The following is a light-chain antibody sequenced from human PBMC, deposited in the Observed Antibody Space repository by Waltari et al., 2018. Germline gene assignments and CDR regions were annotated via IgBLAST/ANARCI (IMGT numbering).Light chain of an antibody. Sequence: EIVMTQSPATLSVSPGERATLSCRASQSVSSNLAWYQQNPGQAPRLLIYGAFTRATGIPARFSGSGSGTDFTLTIDSMQSEDFAVYYCQQYNNWPPWTFGQGTKVEIK. CDR3: QQYNNWPPWT. CDR2: GAF. J-gene: IGKJ1*01. CDR1: QSVSSN. V-gene: IGKV3-15*01.